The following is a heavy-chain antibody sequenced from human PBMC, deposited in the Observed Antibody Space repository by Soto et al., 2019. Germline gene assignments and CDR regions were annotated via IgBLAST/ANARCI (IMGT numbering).Heavy chain of an antibody. CDR3: AKASIAVAGYYWYFDL. V-gene: IGHV3-23*01. CDR1: GFTFSSYA. J-gene: IGHJ2*01. D-gene: IGHD6-19*01. Sequence: EVQLLESGGGLVQPGGSLRLSCAASGFTFSSYAMSWVRQAPGKGLEWVSAISGSGGSTYYADSVKGRFTISRDNSKNTLYLQMNSLRAADTAVYYCAKASIAVAGYYWYFDLWGRGTLVTVSS. CDR2: ISGSGGST.